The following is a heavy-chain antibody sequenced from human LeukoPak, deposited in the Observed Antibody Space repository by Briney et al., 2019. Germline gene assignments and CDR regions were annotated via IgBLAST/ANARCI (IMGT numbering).Heavy chain of an antibody. CDR3: ARQQRIRHCSEGVCTEGYYFDY. J-gene: IGHJ4*02. D-gene: IGHD2-15*01. CDR1: GFAFNMFA. V-gene: IGHV3-23*01. Sequence: GGSLRLSCAGTGFAFNMFAIDWVRQAPGKGLEWVSGLSRGGSTTNYADSVEGRFTISRDKSQNSVFLQLNSLRPEDTAVYYCARQQRIRHCSEGVCTEGYYFDYWGQGTLVTVSS. CDR2: LSRGGSTT.